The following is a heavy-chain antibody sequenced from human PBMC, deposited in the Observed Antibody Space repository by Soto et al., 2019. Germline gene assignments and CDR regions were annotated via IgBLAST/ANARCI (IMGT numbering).Heavy chain of an antibody. CDR1: GDNFDNYA. Sequence: QVQLVQSGAEVKKPGSSVKVSCKASGDNFDNYAFSWVRQAPGQGLEWIGGIVPMYDTPTYAQNFQDRVTITAVDSTRTINMEQRNLKSDYTAVYFCAREWGNRPVAGSNAFHIWGQGTLVTVSS. CDR2: IVPMYDTP. D-gene: IGHD6-19*01. V-gene: IGHV1-69*01. J-gene: IGHJ3*02. CDR3: AREWGNRPVAGSNAFHI.